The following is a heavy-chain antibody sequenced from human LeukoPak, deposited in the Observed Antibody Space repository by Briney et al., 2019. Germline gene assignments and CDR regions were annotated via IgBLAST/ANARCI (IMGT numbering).Heavy chain of an antibody. CDR2: LSGSGYNT. J-gene: IGHJ5*02. V-gene: IGHV3-23*01. CDR1: GFTFSNYG. CDR3: AKDGAQYSSGPECDP. Sequence: GGSLRLSCAASGFTFSNYGMNWVRQAPGKGLEFVSALSGSGYNTYYADSVKGRFTISRDNSKKTVSLEMSSLTAADTGVYYCAKDGAQYSSGPECDPRGQGALVTVSP. D-gene: IGHD6-19*01.